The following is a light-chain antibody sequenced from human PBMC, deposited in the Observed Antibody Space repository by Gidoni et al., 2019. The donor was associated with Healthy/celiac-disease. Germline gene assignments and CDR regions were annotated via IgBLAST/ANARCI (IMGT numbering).Light chain of an antibody. CDR3: AAWDYSLSGVV. CDR1: SSNIGINY. J-gene: IGLJ2*01. V-gene: IGLV1-47*01. Sequence: QSVLNQPTSASGTPGQRVTISCSGSSSNIGINYVYWYQQLPGTAPKLLIYRNNQRPSGVPDRVSGSKAGTSSSLAISWLRSEDEADYYCAAWDYSLSGVVFGGGTKLTVL. CDR2: RNN.